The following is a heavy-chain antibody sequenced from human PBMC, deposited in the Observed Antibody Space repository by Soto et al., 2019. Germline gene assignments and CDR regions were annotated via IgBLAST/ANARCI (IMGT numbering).Heavy chain of an antibody. CDR1: GFSLTTRGVC. V-gene: IGHV2-5*02. Sequence: QLTLKESGPTLVKPTQTLTLTCTFSGFSLTTRGVCVGWIRQPPGKALEWLALIYWDDDEGYSPSLKSRLTITTDTSTNQVVLTMTNMDPVDTATYYCANRPRRYSYHFDYWGQGTLVNVSS. J-gene: IGHJ4*02. D-gene: IGHD5-18*01. CDR2: IYWDDDE. CDR3: ANRPRRYSYHFDY.